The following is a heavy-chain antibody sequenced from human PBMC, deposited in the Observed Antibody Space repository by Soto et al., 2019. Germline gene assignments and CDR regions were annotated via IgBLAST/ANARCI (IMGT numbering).Heavy chain of an antibody. V-gene: IGHV1-3*01. J-gene: IGHJ5*02. CDR2: INAGNGNT. CDR3: ARDLRDNWNHFNLFDP. D-gene: IGHD1-20*01. Sequence: ASVKVSCKASGYTFTSYAMHWVRQAPGQRLEWMGWINAGNGNTKYSQKFQGRVTITRDTSASTAYMELSSLRSEDTAVYYCARDLRDNWNHFNLFDPWGQGTLVTVSS. CDR1: GYTFTSYA.